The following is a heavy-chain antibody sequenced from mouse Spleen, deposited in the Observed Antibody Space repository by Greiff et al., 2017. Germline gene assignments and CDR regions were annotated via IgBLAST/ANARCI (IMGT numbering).Heavy chain of an antibody. Sequence: VQLQESGPELVKPGASVKISCKASGYAFSSSWMNWVKQRPGKGLEWIGRIYPGDGDTNYNGKFKGKATLTADKSSSTAYMQLSSLTSEDSAVYFCARSGAGTDYFDYWGQGTTLTVSS. CDR3: ARSGAGTDYFDY. J-gene: IGHJ2*01. CDR1: GYAFSSSW. V-gene: IGHV1-82*01. CDR2: IYPGDGDT. D-gene: IGHD4-1*01.